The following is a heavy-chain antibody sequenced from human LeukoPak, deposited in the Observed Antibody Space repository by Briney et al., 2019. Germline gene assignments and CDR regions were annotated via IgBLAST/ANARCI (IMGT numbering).Heavy chain of an antibody. V-gene: IGHV3-30*04. CDR1: GFTFTGHS. Sequence: PGRSLRLSCVASGFTFTGHSMHWVRQAPGKGLEWVAVVAHDEKTIFYADSLKGRFTVSRDNSKNTVYLQMNSLRAEDTAVYYCEKDLVVDLDYWGQGTLVTVSS. CDR2: VAHDEKTI. D-gene: IGHD3-22*01. J-gene: IGHJ4*02. CDR3: EKDLVVDLDY.